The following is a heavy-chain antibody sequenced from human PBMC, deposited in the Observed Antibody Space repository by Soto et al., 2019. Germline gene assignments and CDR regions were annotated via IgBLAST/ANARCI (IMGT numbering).Heavy chain of an antibody. CDR1: GYTLTELS. CDR3: ATVGTVTTSPWFDY. CDR2: FDPEDGET. D-gene: IGHD4-17*01. J-gene: IGHJ4*02. Sequence: QVQLVQSGAEVKKPGASVRVSCKVSGYTLTELSMHWVRQAPGKGLEWMGGFDPEDGETIYAQKFQGRVTVTEDTSTDTAYMELSSLRSEDTAVYYCATVGTVTTSPWFDYWGQGTLVTVSS. V-gene: IGHV1-24*01.